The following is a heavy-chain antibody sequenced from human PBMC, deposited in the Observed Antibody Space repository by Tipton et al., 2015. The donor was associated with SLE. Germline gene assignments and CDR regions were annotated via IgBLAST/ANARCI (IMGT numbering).Heavy chain of an antibody. V-gene: IGHV4-39*07. D-gene: IGHD3-3*01. Sequence: GLVKPSETLSLTCTVSGGSISSSSYYWGWIRQPPGKGLEWIGSIYYSGSTYYNPSLKSRVTISVDTSKNQFSLKLSSVTAADTAVYYCASTYYDFWSGNYWGQGTLVTVSS. CDR1: GGSISSSSYY. J-gene: IGHJ4*02. CDR3: ASTYYDFWSGNY. CDR2: IYYSGST.